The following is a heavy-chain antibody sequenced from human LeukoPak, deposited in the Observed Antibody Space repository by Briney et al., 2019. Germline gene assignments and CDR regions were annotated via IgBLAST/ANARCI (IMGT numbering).Heavy chain of an antibody. CDR1: GFTFSDYY. Sequence: PGGSLRLSCATSGFTFSDYYMSWIRQAPGKGLEWVSYISSSGSPIYYADSVKGRFTISRDNAKNSLFLQMNSLRAEDTAVYYCATGSFLITFGGFIGWGQGTLVTVSS. V-gene: IGHV3-11*04. J-gene: IGHJ4*02. D-gene: IGHD3-16*02. CDR2: ISSSGSPI. CDR3: ATGSFLITFGGFIG.